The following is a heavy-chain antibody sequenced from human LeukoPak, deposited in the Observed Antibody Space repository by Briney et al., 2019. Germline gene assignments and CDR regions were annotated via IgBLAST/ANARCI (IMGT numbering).Heavy chain of an antibody. J-gene: IGHJ4*02. D-gene: IGHD6-19*01. Sequence: ASVKVSCKASGYTFTSYGISWVRQAPGQGLEWMGWISAYNGNTNYAQKLQGRVTMTTDTSTSTAYMELRSLRSDDTAVYSCAREPWVEGSGWGLDYWGQGTLVTVSS. V-gene: IGHV1-18*04. CDR1: GYTFTSYG. CDR3: AREPWVEGSGWGLDY. CDR2: ISAYNGNT.